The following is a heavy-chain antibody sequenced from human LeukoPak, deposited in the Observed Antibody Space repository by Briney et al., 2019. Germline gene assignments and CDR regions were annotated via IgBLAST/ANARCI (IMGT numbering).Heavy chain of an antibody. D-gene: IGHD2-15*01. CDR2: MNPNSGNT. CDR3: ARGTYCSGGSCYSGFDY. V-gene: IGHV1-8*01. CDR1: GYTFTSYD. Sequence: ASVKVSWKASGYTFTSYDINWVRQATGQGLEWMGWMNPNSGNTGYAQKFQGRVTITADKSTSTAYMELSSLRSEDTAVYYCARGTYCSGGSCYSGFDYWGQGTLVTVSS. J-gene: IGHJ4*02.